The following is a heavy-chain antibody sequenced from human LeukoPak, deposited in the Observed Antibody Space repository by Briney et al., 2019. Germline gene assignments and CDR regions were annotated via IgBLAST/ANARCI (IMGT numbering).Heavy chain of an antibody. D-gene: IGHD6-13*01. J-gene: IGHJ4*02. CDR3: ARDQAAGALDY. V-gene: IGHV3-74*01. CDR1: GFTFSNYW. Sequence: GGSLRLSCAASGFTFSNYWMHWVRQAPGKGLLWVSRINSAGSSTRYADSVKGRFTISRDNAKNTLYLQINSLRAEDTAVYFCARDQAAGALDYWGQGTLVTVSS. CDR2: INSAGSST.